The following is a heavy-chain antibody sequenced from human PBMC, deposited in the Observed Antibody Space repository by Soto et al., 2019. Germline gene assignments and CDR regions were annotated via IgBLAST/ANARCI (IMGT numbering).Heavy chain of an antibody. CDR3: ARVLKSSGWDNDVFDI. V-gene: IGHV3-74*01. CDR2: IDTYGGAT. D-gene: IGHD6-19*01. Sequence: GGSLRLSCAASGFSFNDYALSWVRQAPGKGLEWVSRIDTYGGATRYADSVKGRFTISRDNAKNTMFLHMDSLRAEDTAVYYCARVLKSSGWDNDVFDIWGQGTMVTVS. J-gene: IGHJ3*02. CDR1: GFSFNDYA.